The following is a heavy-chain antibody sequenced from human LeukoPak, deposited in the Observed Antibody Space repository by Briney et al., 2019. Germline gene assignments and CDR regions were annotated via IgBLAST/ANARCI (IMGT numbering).Heavy chain of an antibody. CDR1: GGSISSGGYY. D-gene: IGHD2-21*01. CDR3: ARLPLLYGDVSNNYFDY. Sequence: PSETLSLTCTVSGGSISSGGYYWSWIRQHPGKGLEWIGYIYYSGSTYYNPSLKSRGTISVDTSKNQFSLKLSSVTAADTAVYYCARLPLLYGDVSNNYFDYWGQGTLVTVSS. V-gene: IGHV4-31*03. CDR2: IYYSGST. J-gene: IGHJ4*02.